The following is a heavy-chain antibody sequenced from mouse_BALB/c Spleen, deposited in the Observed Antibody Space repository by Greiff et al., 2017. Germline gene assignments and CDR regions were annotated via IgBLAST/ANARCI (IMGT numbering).Heavy chain of an antibody. CDR3: ATAPSFAY. Sequence: EVQLVESGPGLVKPSQSLSLTCSVTGYSITSDYYWNWIRQFPGNKLEWMGYISYDGSNNYNPSLKNRISITRDTSKNQFFLKLNSVTTEDTATYYCATAPSFAYWGQGTLVTVSA. CDR2: ISYDGSN. D-gene: IGHD1-2*01. J-gene: IGHJ3*01. V-gene: IGHV3-6*02. CDR1: GYSITSDYY.